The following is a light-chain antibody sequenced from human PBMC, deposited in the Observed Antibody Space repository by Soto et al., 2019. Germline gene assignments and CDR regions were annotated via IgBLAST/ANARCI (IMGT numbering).Light chain of an antibody. CDR3: LLYYGGAHLV. V-gene: IGLV7-43*01. J-gene: IGLJ3*02. Sequence: QAVVPQEPSLTVSPGGTVTLTCASNTGAVTSGNYASWFQQKPGQAPRTLIYTTNNKHSWTPARFSGSLLGDKAALTVSGVQPEDEADYYCLLYYGGAHLVFGGGTKLTVL. CDR1: TGAVTSGNY. CDR2: TTN.